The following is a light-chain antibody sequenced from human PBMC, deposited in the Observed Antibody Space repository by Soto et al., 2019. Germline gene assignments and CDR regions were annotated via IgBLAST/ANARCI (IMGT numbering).Light chain of an antibody. V-gene: IGKV3-15*01. CDR3: QQYNNRPPGT. CDR1: QSVNNN. Sequence: MSQSPSTLSVSTGERATLSCRASQSVNNNLAWYQQKPGQPPRLLIYGTYTRATGVPARFSGSGSGTEFTLTISSLQSEDFAVYYCQQYNNRPPGTFGQGTKV. CDR2: GTY. J-gene: IGKJ1*01.